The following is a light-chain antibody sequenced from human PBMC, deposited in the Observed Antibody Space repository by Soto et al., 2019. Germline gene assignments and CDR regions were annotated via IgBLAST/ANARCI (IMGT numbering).Light chain of an antibody. CDR1: ISNVGGNP. CDR3: ASWDDSLNGHV. J-gene: IGLJ1*01. Sequence: QSVLAQPPSASGTPGQRFTISCSGSISNVGGNPVNWYQHVPTTAPKLLIYTNTQRPSVVPDRFSGSKSGTSASLAISGLQSEDEADYYCASWDDSLNGHVFGTGTKVTVL. CDR2: TNT. V-gene: IGLV1-44*01.